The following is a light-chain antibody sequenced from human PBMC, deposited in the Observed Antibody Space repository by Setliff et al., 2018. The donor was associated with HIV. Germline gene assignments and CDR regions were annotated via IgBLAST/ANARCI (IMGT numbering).Light chain of an antibody. J-gene: IGLJ1*01. V-gene: IGLV2-14*03. CDR3: SSYRSNNPYV. CDR2: DVS. Sequence: QSALTQPASVSGSPGQSITISCTGTSSDVGGYIYVSWYQQHPGKAPKLMIYDVSSRPSGVSYRSSGSKSGNTASLTISGLQAEDEADYYCSSYRSNNPYVFGTGTKVTVL. CDR1: SSDVGGYIY.